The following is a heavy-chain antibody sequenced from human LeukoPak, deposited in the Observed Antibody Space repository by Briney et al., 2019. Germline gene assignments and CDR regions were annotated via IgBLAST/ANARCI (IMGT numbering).Heavy chain of an antibody. V-gene: IGHV3-23*01. D-gene: IGHD2-15*01. J-gene: IGHJ3*02. CDR3: ARMSSVVHDAFDI. Sequence: GGSLRLSCAASGLTFSSYAMSWVRQAPGKGLEWVSAISGSGGSTYYADSVKGRFTISRDNSKNTLYLQMNSLRAEDTAVYYCARMSSVVHDAFDIWGQGTMVTVSS. CDR1: GLTFSSYA. CDR2: ISGSGGST.